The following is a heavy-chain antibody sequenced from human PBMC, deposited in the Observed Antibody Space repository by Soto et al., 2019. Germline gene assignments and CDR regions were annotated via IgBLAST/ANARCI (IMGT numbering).Heavy chain of an antibody. CDR2: IYYSGST. CDR3: ARDRDYDSSGYYRPQFDY. Sequence: QVQLQESGPGLVKPSQTLSLTCTVSGGSISSGGYYWSWIRQHPGKGLEWIGYIYYSGSTYYNPPLKSRVTISVDTSKNQFSLKLSSVTAADTAVYYCARDRDYDSSGYYRPQFDYWGQGTLVTVSS. V-gene: IGHV4-31*03. CDR1: GGSISSGGYY. J-gene: IGHJ4*02. D-gene: IGHD3-22*01.